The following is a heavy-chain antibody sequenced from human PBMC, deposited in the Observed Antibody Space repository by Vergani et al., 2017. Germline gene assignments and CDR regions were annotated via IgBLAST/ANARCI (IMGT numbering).Heavy chain of an antibody. CDR3: ARAAPGGRIVATGDY. V-gene: IGHV3-9*01. D-gene: IGHD5-12*01. Sequence: EVQLLESGGGLAQPGGSLRLSCAASGFTFRNYAMTWVRQAPGKGLEWVSGISWNSGAVDYADSVRGRFTISRDNAKNSLFLEMNSLRFEDTAVYYCARAAPGGRIVATGDYWGQGTLVTVSS. J-gene: IGHJ4*02. CDR2: ISWNSGAV. CDR1: GFTFRNYA.